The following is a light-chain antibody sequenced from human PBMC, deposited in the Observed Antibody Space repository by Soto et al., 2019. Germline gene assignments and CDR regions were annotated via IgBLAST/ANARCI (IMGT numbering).Light chain of an antibody. CDR1: QSVSSC. V-gene: IGKV3-20*01. J-gene: IGKJ1*01. CDR2: GAS. CDR3: QQYGTSPWT. Sequence: EIVMTQSPDTLFVSLGEGATLSCRASQSVSSCLAWYQQKPGQAPRLLIYGASSRATGIPDRFSGSGSGTDFTLTISRLQPEDFAVYYCQQYGTSPWTFGQGTKVDIK.